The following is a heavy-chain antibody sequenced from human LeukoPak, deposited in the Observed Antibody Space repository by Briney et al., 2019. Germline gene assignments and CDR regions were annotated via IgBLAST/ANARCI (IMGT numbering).Heavy chain of an antibody. V-gene: IGHV1-18*01. J-gene: IGHJ4*02. Sequence: GASVKVSCKASGYTFTSYGISWVRQAPGQGLEWMGRISAYNGNTKNAQKLQGRVTMTTDTSTSTAYMELRSLRSDDTAVYYCARELVVAGSPRHDSWGQGTLVTVSS. CDR1: GYTFTSYG. D-gene: IGHD6-19*01. CDR2: ISAYNGNT. CDR3: ARELVVAGSPRHDS.